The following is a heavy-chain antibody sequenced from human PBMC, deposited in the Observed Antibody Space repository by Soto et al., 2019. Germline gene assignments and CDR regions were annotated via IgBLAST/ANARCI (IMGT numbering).Heavy chain of an antibody. J-gene: IGHJ3*01. CDR2: VHSDGTTT. V-gene: IGHV3-74*01. CDR1: GFTFDYYW. CDR3: ARGARGGFDL. D-gene: IGHD3-10*01. Sequence: EVQLVESGGGLVQPGESLRLSCAASGFTFDYYWMHWVRQAPGKGLVWVSRVHSDGTTTTYADSVKGRFTISRDNARNTVSLQMSSLRAEDTAIFYCARGARGGFDLWGHGTVVTVSS.